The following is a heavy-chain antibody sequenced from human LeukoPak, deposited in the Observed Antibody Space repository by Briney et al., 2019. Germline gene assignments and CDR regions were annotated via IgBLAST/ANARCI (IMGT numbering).Heavy chain of an antibody. CDR3: ARVPSRRFGRSSWYWYFDY. CDR1: IDSFSNYH. CDR2: VNESGGT. J-gene: IGHJ4*02. V-gene: IGHV4-34*01. Sequence: KTSETLSLTCAVYIDSFSNYHWNWIRQTPTKGMEWIGEVNESGGTNISPSLRSRVILSVDTSKNQFSLKLISVTVADTAIYYCARVPSRRFGRSSWYWYFDYWGQGTLVTVSS. D-gene: IGHD6-13*01.